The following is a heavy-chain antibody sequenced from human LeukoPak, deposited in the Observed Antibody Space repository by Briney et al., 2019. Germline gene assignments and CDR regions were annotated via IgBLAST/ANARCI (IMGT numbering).Heavy chain of an antibody. J-gene: IGHJ3*02. CDR2: ISAYNGNT. CDR1: GYTFTSYG. V-gene: IGHV1-18*01. CDR3: AKELTERWLIDAFDI. Sequence: ASVKVSCKASGYTFTSYGISWVRQAPGQGLEWMGWISAYNGNTNYAQKLQGRVTMTTDTSTSTAYMELRSLRAEDTAIYYCAKELTERWLIDAFDIWGQGTVVTVSS. D-gene: IGHD6-19*01.